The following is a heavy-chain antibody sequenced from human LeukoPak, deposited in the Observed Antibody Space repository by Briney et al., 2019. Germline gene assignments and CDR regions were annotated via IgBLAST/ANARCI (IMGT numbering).Heavy chain of an antibody. D-gene: IGHD3-3*01. V-gene: IGHV1-69*05. Sequence: SVKVSCKASGGTFSSYAISWVRQAPGQGLEWMGGIIPIFGTANYAQKFQGRVTITTDESTSTAYMELSSLRSEDTAVYYCARSDFWSGYQLNWFDPWGQGTLVTVSS. CDR3: ARSDFWSGYQLNWFDP. CDR2: IIPIFGTA. CDR1: GGTFSSYA. J-gene: IGHJ5*02.